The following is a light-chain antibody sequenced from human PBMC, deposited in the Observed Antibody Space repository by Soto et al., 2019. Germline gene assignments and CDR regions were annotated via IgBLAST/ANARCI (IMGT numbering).Light chain of an antibody. CDR2: GAS. CDR3: QQYDKWPRT. CDR1: QGVSSS. J-gene: IGKJ1*01. V-gene: IGKV3-15*01. Sequence: EVVMTQSPATLSVSPGDTATLSCRASQGVSSSLAWYQQKPGQPPRLLIYGASTRATGVPARFSGSGSGTEFTLTISSLQSEDFAVYYCQQYDKWPRTFGQGTKVDIK.